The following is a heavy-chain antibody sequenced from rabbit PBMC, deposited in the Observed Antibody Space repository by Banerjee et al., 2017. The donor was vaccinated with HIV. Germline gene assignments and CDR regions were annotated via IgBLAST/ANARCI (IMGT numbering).Heavy chain of an antibody. D-gene: IGHD1-1*01. V-gene: IGHV1S45*01. Sequence: QEQLEESGGDLVKPEGSLTLTCTASGFDFSSDAMCWVRQAPGKGPEWIGYINSSSRNVVYASWAKGRFTISKTSSTTVTLQMTSLTAADTATYFCARRSSSSGADYYPLWGQGTLVTVS. CDR2: INSSSRNV. J-gene: IGHJ3*01. CDR1: GFDFSSDA. CDR3: ARRSSSSGADYYPL.